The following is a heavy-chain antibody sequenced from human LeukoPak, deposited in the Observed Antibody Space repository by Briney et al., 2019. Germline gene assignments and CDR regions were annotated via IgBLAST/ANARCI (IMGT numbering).Heavy chain of an antibody. CDR1: GGSFSGYY. V-gene: IGHV4-34*01. CDR2: INHSGST. CDR3: AREWAVIGNDAFDI. J-gene: IGHJ3*02. Sequence: SETLSLTCAVYGGSFSGYYWSWIRQLPGKGLEWIGEINHSGSTNYNPSLKSRVTISVDTSKNQFSLKLSSVTAADTAVYYCAREWAVIGNDAFDIWGQGTMVTVSS. D-gene: IGHD3-16*02.